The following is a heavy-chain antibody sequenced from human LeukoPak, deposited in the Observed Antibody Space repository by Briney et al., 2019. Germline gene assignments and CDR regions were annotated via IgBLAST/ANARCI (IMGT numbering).Heavy chain of an antibody. D-gene: IGHD2-2*01. CDR1: GYTFTSYG. CDR2: ISAYNGNT. J-gene: IGHJ4*02. Sequence: ASVKVSCKASGYTFTSYGISWVRQAPGQGLEWMGWISAYNGNTNYAQKLQGRVTMTTDTSTSTAYMELRSLRSDDTAVYYCARDQGIFVVVPAAIIDYWGQGILVTVSS. V-gene: IGHV1-18*01. CDR3: ARDQGIFVVVPAAIIDY.